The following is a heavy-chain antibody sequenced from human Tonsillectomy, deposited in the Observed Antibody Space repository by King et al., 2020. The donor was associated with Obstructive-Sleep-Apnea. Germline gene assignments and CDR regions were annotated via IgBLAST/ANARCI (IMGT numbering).Heavy chain of an antibody. J-gene: IGHJ4*02. CDR3: AKELGGRRYDYVWGSYRYTGNDY. CDR1: GFTFSSYA. V-gene: IGHV3-23*04. Sequence: VQLVESGGGLVQPGGSLRLSCAASGFTFSSYAMSWVRQAPGKGLEWVSAISGSGGSTYYADSVKGRFTISRDNSKNTLYLQMNSLRAEDTAVYYCAKELGGRRYDYVWGSYRYTGNDYWGQGTLVTVSS. D-gene: IGHD3-16*02. CDR2: ISGSGGST.